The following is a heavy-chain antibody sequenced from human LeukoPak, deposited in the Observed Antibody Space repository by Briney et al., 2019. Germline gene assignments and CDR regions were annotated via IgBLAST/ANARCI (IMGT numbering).Heavy chain of an antibody. CDR1: GFSFDGYD. V-gene: IGHV3-9*01. CDR2: ISRSSGSR. J-gene: IGHJ4*02. D-gene: IGHD4-17*01. Sequence: GRSLTLSCAASGFSFDGYDRHWVRQAPGKGLEWVSGISRSSGSRGYADSVNGRFTISRDNAKNSLYLQMYSLSAEDTALYFFAKAKWAAYADYETAYGGQRTPATVPS. CDR3: AKAKWAAYADYETAY.